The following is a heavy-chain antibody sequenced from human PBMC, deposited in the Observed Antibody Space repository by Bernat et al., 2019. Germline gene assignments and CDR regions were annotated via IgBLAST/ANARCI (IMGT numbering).Heavy chain of an antibody. CDR3: AKDRSADGYRNFNDY. D-gene: IGHD5-24*01. CDR1: GFTFSSYG. V-gene: IGHV3-30*18. J-gene: IGHJ4*02. Sequence: QVQLVESGGGVVQPGRSLRLSCAASGFTFSSYGMHWVRQAPGKGLEWVAVISYDGSNKYYADSVKGRFTISRGNSKNTLYLQMNSLRAEDTAVYYCAKDRSADGYRNFNDYWGQGTLVTVSS. CDR2: ISYDGSNK.